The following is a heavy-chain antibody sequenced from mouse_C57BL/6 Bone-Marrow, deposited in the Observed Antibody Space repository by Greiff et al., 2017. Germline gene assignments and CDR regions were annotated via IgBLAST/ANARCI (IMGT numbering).Heavy chain of an antibody. CDR3: TRLTGYFDY. D-gene: IGHD4-1*01. V-gene: IGHV1-15*01. J-gene: IGHJ2*01. CDR2: IDPETGGT. Sequence: QVQLQQSGAELVRPGASVTLSCKASGYTFTDYEMHWVKQTPVHGLEWIGAIDPETGGTAYNQKFKGKAILTADKSSSTAYMELRSLTSEDFAVYYCTRLTGYFDYWGQGTTLTVSS. CDR1: GYTFTDYE.